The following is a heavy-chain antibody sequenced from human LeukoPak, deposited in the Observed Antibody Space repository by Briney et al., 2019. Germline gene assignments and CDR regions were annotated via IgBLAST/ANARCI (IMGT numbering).Heavy chain of an antibody. V-gene: IGHV1-18*01. CDR2: ISAYNGNT. CDR1: GYTFTSYG. J-gene: IGHJ4*02. D-gene: IGHD5-18*01. Sequence: ASVKVSCKASGYTFTSYGISWVRQAPGQGLEWMGWISAYNGNTNYAQKLQGRVTITTDTSTSTAYMELRSLRSDDTAVYYCAKAPHVDTAMVKWGQGTLVTVSS. CDR3: AKAPHVDTAMVK.